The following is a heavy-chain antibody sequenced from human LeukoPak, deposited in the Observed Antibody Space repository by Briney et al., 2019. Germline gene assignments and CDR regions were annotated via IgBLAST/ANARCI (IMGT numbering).Heavy chain of an antibody. Sequence: SVKVSCKASGGTFSSYAISWVRQAPGQGLEWMGGIIPIFGTANYAQKFQGRVTITADESTSTAYMELCSLRSDDTAVYYCARRLAVSYYYYYMDVWGKGTTVTVSS. CDR3: ARRLAVSYYYYYMDV. CDR1: GGTFSSYA. J-gene: IGHJ6*03. CDR2: IIPIFGTA. V-gene: IGHV1-69*13.